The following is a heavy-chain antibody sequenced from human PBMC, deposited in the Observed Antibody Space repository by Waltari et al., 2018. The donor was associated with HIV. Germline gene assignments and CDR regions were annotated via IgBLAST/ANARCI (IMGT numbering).Heavy chain of an antibody. CDR3: ARVWAAPYYFGTDP. V-gene: IGHV4-34*01. J-gene: IGHJ5*02. CDR2: INHSGTT. CDR1: GGSFSGYF. Sequence: QVQLQQWGAGLLKPSETLSLTCDIYGGSFSGYFWTWVRQSPGTGLEWIGEINHSGTTNSNPSLKSRVSLSADTSKKQFSLNLTSVTAADTAVYYCARVWAAPYYFGTDPWGQGTQVTVSS. D-gene: IGHD3-10*01.